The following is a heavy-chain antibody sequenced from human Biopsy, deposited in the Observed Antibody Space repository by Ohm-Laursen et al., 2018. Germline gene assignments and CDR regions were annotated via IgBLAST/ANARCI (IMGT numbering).Heavy chain of an antibody. Sequence: GASVKVSCKASGYTFNDYFIHWVRQAPGQGLEWMGMINPSGSTTSYPQIFQGRVTMTRDTSKSTVYMELSSLRSADTAVYFCARNTGWYGDLYYFDYWGQGTLVTVSS. V-gene: IGHV1-46*02. J-gene: IGHJ4*02. CDR3: ARNTGWYGDLYYFDY. CDR2: INPSGSTT. D-gene: IGHD6-19*01. CDR1: GYTFNDYF.